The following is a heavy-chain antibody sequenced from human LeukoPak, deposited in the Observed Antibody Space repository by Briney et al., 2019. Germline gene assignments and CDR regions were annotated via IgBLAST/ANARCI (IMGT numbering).Heavy chain of an antibody. D-gene: IGHD3-22*01. Sequence: SQTLSLTCTVSGDSIGSGEYYWSWIRQPPGKGLEWIGYIYYSGSTYFNPSLKSRVTISIDTSKNQFSLKLSSVTAADTALYYCARDDSSGCSGINWGQGSLVTVSS. J-gene: IGHJ4*02. CDR3: ARDDSSGCSGIN. CDR2: IYYSGST. CDR1: GDSIGSGEYY. V-gene: IGHV4-30-4*08.